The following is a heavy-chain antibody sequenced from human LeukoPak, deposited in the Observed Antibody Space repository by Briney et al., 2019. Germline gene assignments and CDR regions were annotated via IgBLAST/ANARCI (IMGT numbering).Heavy chain of an antibody. V-gene: IGHV4-59*01. J-gene: IGHJ4*02. CDR1: GGSISSYN. Sequence: SETLSLTCTVSGGSISSYNWSWIRQLPGKGLEWIGYIYYSGSTNYNPSLKSRVTISVDTSKNQFSLKLSSVTAADTAVYYCAREGGSYRPLDYSGQGTLVTVSS. CDR3: AREGGSYRPLDY. D-gene: IGHD3-10*01. CDR2: IYYSGST.